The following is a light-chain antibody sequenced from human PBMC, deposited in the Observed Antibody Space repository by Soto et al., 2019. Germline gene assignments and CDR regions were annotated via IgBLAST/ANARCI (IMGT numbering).Light chain of an antibody. CDR3: QQYGSSPPKT. CDR2: GAS. CDR1: QSVSSSY. J-gene: IGKJ1*01. V-gene: IGKV3-20*01. Sequence: EIVMTQSPATLSVSPGERAALSCRASQSVSSSYLAWYQQKPGQAPXLXXYGASSRATGIPDRFSGSVSGTDFTLTISRLEPEDFAVYYGQQYGSSPPKTFGQGTKVDIK.